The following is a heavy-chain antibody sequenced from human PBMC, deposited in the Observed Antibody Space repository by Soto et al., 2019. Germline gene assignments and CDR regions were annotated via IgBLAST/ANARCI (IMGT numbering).Heavy chain of an antibody. Sequence: EVQLVESGGGLVQPGGSLRLSCSASGFTFSTYWMTWVRQAPGKGLEWVANIKQDVTEKYYVDSVRGRFTVSRDNAKNSLYLQMNNLRAEDTAMYYCARGGCGAGSCHTPVEYYGLDVWGQGTTVTVSS. V-gene: IGHV3-7*05. CDR2: IKQDVTEK. CDR1: GFTFSTYW. CDR3: ARGGCGAGSCHTPVEYYGLDV. D-gene: IGHD2-15*01. J-gene: IGHJ6*02.